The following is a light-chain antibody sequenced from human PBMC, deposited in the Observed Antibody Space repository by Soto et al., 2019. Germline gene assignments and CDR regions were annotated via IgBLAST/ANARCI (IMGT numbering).Light chain of an antibody. J-gene: IGKJ1*01. CDR1: QGLNSW. CDR2: AAS. V-gene: IGKV1-12*01. Sequence: DIQMTQSPSSLSASVGDRVTITCRSSQGLNSWLTWYQQKPGRPPKLLIFAASILQSGVPSRFSGSGSGTEFALTISSLQPEDVATYYCQQGNAFPRTFGQGTKVDIK. CDR3: QQGNAFPRT.